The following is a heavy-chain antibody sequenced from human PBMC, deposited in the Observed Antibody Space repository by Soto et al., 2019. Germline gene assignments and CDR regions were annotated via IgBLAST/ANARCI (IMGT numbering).Heavy chain of an antibody. V-gene: IGHV3-15*01. Sequence: PWGSLRLSCAASGFTFSNAWMSWVRQAPGKGLEWVGRIKSKTDGGTTDYAAPVKGRFTISRDDSKNTLYLQMNSLKTEDTAVYYCATDTTMIVVASLGLYRFDPWDQGTLVTI. D-gene: IGHD3-22*01. J-gene: IGHJ5*02. CDR1: GFTFSNAW. CDR2: IKSKTDGGTT. CDR3: ATDTTMIVVASLGLYRFDP.